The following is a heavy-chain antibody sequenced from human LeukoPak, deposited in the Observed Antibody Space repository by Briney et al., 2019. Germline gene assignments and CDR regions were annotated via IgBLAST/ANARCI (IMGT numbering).Heavy chain of an antibody. CDR2: IKQDGSEK. CDR3: AKGWSYHDY. V-gene: IGHV3-7*01. J-gene: IGHJ4*02. CDR1: GFTFSSYW. D-gene: IGHD1-26*01. Sequence: GGSLRLSCAASGFTFSSYWMSWVRQAPGKGLEWVANIKQDGSEKYYADSVKGRFTISRDNSKNTLYLQMNSLRAEDTAVYYCAKGWSYHDYWGQGTLVTVSS.